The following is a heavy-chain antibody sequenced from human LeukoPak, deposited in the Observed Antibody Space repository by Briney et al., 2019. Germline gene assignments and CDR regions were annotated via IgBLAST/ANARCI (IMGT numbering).Heavy chain of an antibody. Sequence: ASVKVSCKASGYTFPGYYMHWVRQAPGQGLEWMGWINPNSGGTNYVQKFQGRVTMTRDTSISTAYMELSRLRSDDTAVYYCARGEFGESLWDAFDIWGQGTMVTVSS. D-gene: IGHD3-10*01. CDR2: INPNSGGT. J-gene: IGHJ3*02. CDR1: GYTFPGYY. CDR3: ARGEFGESLWDAFDI. V-gene: IGHV1-2*02.